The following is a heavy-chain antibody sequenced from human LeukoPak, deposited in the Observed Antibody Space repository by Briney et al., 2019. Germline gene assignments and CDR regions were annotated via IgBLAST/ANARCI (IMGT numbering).Heavy chain of an antibody. CDR3: ARGEGYSSGWYLYYFDY. Sequence: SETLSLTCTVSVGSIRSYYWRWIRQPPGKGLEWIGYIYYSGSPNYNPSLKSRVTISVDTSKNQFSLKRSSVTAADTAVYYCARGEGYSSGWYLYYFDYWGQGTLVTVSS. J-gene: IGHJ4*02. CDR1: VGSIRSYY. V-gene: IGHV4-59*01. CDR2: IYYSGSP. D-gene: IGHD6-19*01.